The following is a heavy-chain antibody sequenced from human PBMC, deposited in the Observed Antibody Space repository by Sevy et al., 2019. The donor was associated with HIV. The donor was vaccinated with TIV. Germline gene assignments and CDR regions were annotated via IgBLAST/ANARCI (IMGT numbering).Heavy chain of an antibody. V-gene: IGHV3-33*08. D-gene: IGHD2-21*02. Sequence: GGSLRLSCAASGFTFSSYVMHWVRQAPGKGLEWVALLWYDGTINYYAASVKGRFTISRDNSKDTPFLQMNSLAPEDTAGYYCARGGGYCGGDCYSIDYWGQGALVTVSS. J-gene: IGHJ4*02. CDR1: GFTFSSYV. CDR3: ARGGGYCGGDCYSIDY. CDR2: LWYDGTIN.